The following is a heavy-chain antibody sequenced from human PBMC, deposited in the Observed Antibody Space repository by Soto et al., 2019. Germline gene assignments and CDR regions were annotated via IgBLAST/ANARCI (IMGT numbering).Heavy chain of an antibody. J-gene: IGHJ6*02. CDR1: GGSISSYY. D-gene: IGHD1-1*01. Sequence: SETLSLTCTVSGGSISSYYWSWIRQPPGKGLEWIGYIYYSGSTNYNPSLKSRVTISVDTSKNQFSLKMSSVTAADTAMYYCARDFIAITTGTTYYYYYYGMDVWGQGTTVTVSS. CDR3: ARDFIAITTGTTYYYYYYGMDV. V-gene: IGHV4-59*01. CDR2: IYYSGST.